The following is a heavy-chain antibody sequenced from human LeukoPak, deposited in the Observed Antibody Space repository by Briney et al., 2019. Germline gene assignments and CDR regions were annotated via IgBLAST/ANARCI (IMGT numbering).Heavy chain of an antibody. CDR1: GGSISSNY. Sequence: PSETLSFTCTISGGSISSNYWSWIRQPPGKGLEWIGYCHYSGNTNYNPSLKSRATISVDMSKNQFSLTLNSVTAADTAVYYCARPITAAGWFDPWGQGTLVTVSS. D-gene: IGHD6-13*01. CDR3: ARPITAAGWFDP. CDR2: CHYSGNT. V-gene: IGHV4-59*13. J-gene: IGHJ5*02.